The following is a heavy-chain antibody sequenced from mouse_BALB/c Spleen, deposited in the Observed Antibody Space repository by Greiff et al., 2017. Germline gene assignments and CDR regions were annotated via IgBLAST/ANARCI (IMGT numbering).Heavy chain of an antibody. Sequence: VQLKESGPGLVKPSQSLSFTCTVTGYSITSDYAWNWIRQFPGNKLEWMGYISYSGSTSYNPSLKSRISITRDTSKNQFFLQLNSVTTEDTATYYCAREGTTAMDYWGQGTSVTVSS. CDR2: ISYSGST. J-gene: IGHJ4*01. V-gene: IGHV3-2*02. CDR3: AREGTTAMDY. CDR1: GYSITSDYA. D-gene: IGHD1-1*01.